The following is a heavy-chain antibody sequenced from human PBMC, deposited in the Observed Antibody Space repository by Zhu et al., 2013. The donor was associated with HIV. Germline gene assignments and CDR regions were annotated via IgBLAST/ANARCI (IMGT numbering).Heavy chain of an antibody. D-gene: IGHD5-18*01. J-gene: IGHJ5*02. Sequence: QVQLVQSGAEVKEPGASVKVSCKASGYTFTSYDVNWVRQATGRGLEWMGWMNPDTGNTGYAQNFQGRVIMTRDTSIGTAYMELTSLRSEDTAVYYCARSYTPGYSYGYSWFDPWGQGTPVTVSS. V-gene: IGHV1-8*01. CDR1: GYTFTSYD. CDR3: ARSYTPGYSYGYSWFDP. CDR2: MNPDTGNT.